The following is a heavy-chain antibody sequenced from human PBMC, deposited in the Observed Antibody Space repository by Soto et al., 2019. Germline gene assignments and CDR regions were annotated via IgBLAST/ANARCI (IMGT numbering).Heavy chain of an antibody. D-gene: IGHD2-15*01. CDR2: IDPSDSYT. CDR1: GYTFTSYY. J-gene: IGHJ6*02. CDR3: PGGHNTNCRKGLDG. Sequence: PGESLKISCEGSGYTFTSYYITWARQLPGKGLEWMGRIDPSDSYTTYNPSFEGHVTISADKSIRTAYLQWTSLEASDTAMYYCPGGHNTNCRKGLDGLGPGTPVNV. V-gene: IGHV5-10-1*01.